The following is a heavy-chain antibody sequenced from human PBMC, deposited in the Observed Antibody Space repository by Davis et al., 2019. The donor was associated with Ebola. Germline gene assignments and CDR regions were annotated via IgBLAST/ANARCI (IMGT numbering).Heavy chain of an antibody. Sequence: MPSETLSLTCTVSGGSVSSTTYYWGWIRQPPGKGLEWIGSVYFSGRTYYNPSLNSRVTISVDTSKNQFSLKLSSVTAADTAVYYCARGRPSPGDYVSWFDPWGQGTLVTVSS. J-gene: IGHJ5*02. V-gene: IGHV4-39*01. CDR2: VYFSGRT. D-gene: IGHD4-17*01. CDR3: ARGRPSPGDYVSWFDP. CDR1: GGSVSSTTYY.